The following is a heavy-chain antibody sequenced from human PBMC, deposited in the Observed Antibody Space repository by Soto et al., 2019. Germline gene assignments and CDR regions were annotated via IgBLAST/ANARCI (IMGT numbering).Heavy chain of an antibody. CDR1: GGSFSGYY. J-gene: IGHJ5*02. CDR3: ARYRRTMIVVGDWFDP. V-gene: IGHV4-34*01. Sequence: PSETLSLTCAVYGGSFSGYYWSWIRQPPGKGLEWIGEINHSGSTNYNPSLKSRVTISVDTSMNQFSLKLSSVTAADTAVYYCARYRRTMIVVGDWFDPWGQGTLVTVSS. CDR2: INHSGST. D-gene: IGHD3-22*01.